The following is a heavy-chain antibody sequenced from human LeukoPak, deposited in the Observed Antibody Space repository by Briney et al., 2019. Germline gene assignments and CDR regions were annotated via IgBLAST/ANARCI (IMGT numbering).Heavy chain of an antibody. J-gene: IGHJ6*03. Sequence: PGGSLRLSCAASGFTFSDYYMSWIRQAPGKGLEWVSYISSSGSTIYYADSVKGRFTISRDNAKNSLYLQMNSLRAEDTAVYYCARYSSGWPGEYYYYYYYMDVWGKGTTVTISS. CDR3: ARYSSGWPGEYYYYYYYMDV. CDR2: ISSSGSTI. CDR1: GFTFSDYY. V-gene: IGHV3-11*01. D-gene: IGHD6-19*01.